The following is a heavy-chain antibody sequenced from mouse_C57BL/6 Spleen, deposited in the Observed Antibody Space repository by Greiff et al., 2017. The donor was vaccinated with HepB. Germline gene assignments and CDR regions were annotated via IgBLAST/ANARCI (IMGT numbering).Heavy chain of an antibody. CDR1: GYTFTSYW. V-gene: IGHV1-69*01. D-gene: IGHD2-4*01. CDR3: ARGYYDYGGAY. Sequence: QVQLQQPGAELVMPGASVKLSCKASGYTFTSYWMHWVKQRPGQGLEWIGEIDPSDSYNNYNQKFKGKSTLTVDKSTSTAYMQLSSLTSEDSAVYYCARGYYDYGGAYWGQGTLVTVSA. CDR2: IDPSDSYN. J-gene: IGHJ3*01.